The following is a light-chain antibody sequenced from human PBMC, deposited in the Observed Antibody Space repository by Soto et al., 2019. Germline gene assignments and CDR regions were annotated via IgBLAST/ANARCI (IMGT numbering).Light chain of an antibody. CDR1: SSDVGGYNY. Sequence: QSVLTQPASVSGSPGQSITISCTGTSSDVGGYNYVSWYQQHPGKAPKLMIYEVSNRPSGVSNRFSGSKSGYTASLTISGLLAEDEADYYCCSYAGSSTLYVFGTGTKVTV. CDR2: EVS. J-gene: IGLJ1*01. V-gene: IGLV2-14*01. CDR3: CSYAGSSTLYV.